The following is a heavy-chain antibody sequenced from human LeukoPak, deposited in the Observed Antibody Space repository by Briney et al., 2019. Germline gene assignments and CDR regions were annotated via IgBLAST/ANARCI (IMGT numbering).Heavy chain of an antibody. V-gene: IGHV3-23*01. CDR1: GFTFSSYA. D-gene: IGHD4-17*01. Sequence: GGSLRLSRAASGFTFSSYAMNWVRQAPGKGLEWVSAISGSGGSTYYADSVKGRFTISRDNSKNTVYLQMNSLRAEDTAVYYCAKGSSTVTTLAGYFDYWGQGTLVTVSS. CDR2: ISGSGGST. CDR3: AKGSSTVTTLAGYFDY. J-gene: IGHJ4*02.